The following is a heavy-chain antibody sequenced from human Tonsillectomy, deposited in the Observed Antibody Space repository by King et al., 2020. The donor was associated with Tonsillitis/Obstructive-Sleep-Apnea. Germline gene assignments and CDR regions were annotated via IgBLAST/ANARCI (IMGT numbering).Heavy chain of an antibody. Sequence: VQLVESGGDLVKPGGSLRLSCAASGFSFSNAWMNWVRQAPGKGLEWVGRIKSKTDGGTTDYAAPVKGRFTISRDDSENTLYLQMNSLKTEDTAVYYCATGDLWTTYVYYNYGMDVWGQGTTVTVSS. J-gene: IGHJ6*02. V-gene: IGHV3-15*07. D-gene: IGHD3/OR15-3a*01. CDR1: GFSFSNAW. CDR2: IKSKTDGGTT. CDR3: ATGDLWTTYVYYNYGMDV.